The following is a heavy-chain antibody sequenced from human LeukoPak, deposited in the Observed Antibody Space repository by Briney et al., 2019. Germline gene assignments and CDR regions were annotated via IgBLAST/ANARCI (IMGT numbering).Heavy chain of an antibody. Sequence: GASVKVSCKASGYTFINFAMNWVRQAPGQGLEWMGWIDTNTGIPTYAQGFTGRFVFSLDTSVSTVYPQITSLQAEDAAVYYCARDPGSQRVNRLARRGDYWGQGTLVTVSS. V-gene: IGHV7-4-1*02. CDR2: IDTNTGIP. CDR3: ARDPGSQRVNRLARRGDY. D-gene: IGHD1-14*01. CDR1: GYTFINFA. J-gene: IGHJ4*02.